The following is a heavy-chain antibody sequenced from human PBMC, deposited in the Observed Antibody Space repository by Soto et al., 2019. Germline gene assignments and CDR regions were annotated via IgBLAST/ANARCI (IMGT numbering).Heavy chain of an antibody. CDR1: GGSISSGGYS. CDR2: IYHSGST. J-gene: IGHJ3*02. CDR3: ARERPLGGAFDI. D-gene: IGHD3-10*01. Sequence: SETLSLTCAVSGGSISSGGYSWSWIRQPPGKGLEWIGYIYHSGSTYYNPSLKSRVTISVDRSKNQFSLKLSSVTAADTAVYYCARERPLGGAFDIWGQGTRVTVSS. V-gene: IGHV4-30-2*01.